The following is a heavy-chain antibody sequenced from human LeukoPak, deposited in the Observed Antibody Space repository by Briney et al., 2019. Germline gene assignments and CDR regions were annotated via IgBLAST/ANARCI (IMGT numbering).Heavy chain of an antibody. CDR1: GESFSDYY. CDR2: VNHSGST. V-gene: IGHV4-34*01. CDR3: AVPVRRQRTLMRSQNFDS. D-gene: IGHD4-17*01. Sequence: SETLSLTCAVYGESFSDYYWSWIRQPPGKGLEWIGEVNHSGSTSYNPSLKSRVTISADTSKNQFSLKMTSVTAADTSVYYCAVPVRRQRTLMRSQNFDSWGQGTLVTVSS. J-gene: IGHJ4*02.